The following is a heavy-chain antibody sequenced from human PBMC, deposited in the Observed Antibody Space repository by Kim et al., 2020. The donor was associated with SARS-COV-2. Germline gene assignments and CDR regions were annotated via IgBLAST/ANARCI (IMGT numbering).Heavy chain of an antibody. V-gene: IGHV3-23*03. D-gene: IGHD2-8*02. CDR3: AKWISTVLHAFDM. Sequence: GGSLRLSCAASGFTFSSYAMNWVRQAPGKGLEWVSVVYSAGSSTYYADSVKGRFSISRDNSKNTLYLQMNSLRAEDTAVYYCAKWISTVLHAFDMWGQGTMVTVSS. CDR2: VYSAGSST. CDR1: GFTFSSYA. J-gene: IGHJ3*02.